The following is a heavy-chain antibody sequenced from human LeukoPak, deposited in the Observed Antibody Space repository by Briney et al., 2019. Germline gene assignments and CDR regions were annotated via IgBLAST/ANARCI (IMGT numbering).Heavy chain of an antibody. CDR2: INHSGST. V-gene: IGHV4-34*01. CDR1: GGSFSGYY. CDR3: ARSGSYPYYVDY. Sequence: PSETLSLTCAIYGGSFSGYYWSWIRQPPGKGLEWIGEINHSGSTNYNPSLKSRVTISVDTSKNQFSLKLSSVTAADTAVYYCARSGSYPYYVDYWGQGTLVTVSS. D-gene: IGHD1-26*01. J-gene: IGHJ4*02.